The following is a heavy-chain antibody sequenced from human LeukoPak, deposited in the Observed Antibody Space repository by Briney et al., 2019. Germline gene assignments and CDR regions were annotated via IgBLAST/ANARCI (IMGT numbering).Heavy chain of an antibody. Sequence: GASVKVSCKASGGTFSSYAISWVRQAPGQGLEWMGGIIPIFGTANYAQKFQGRVTITADESTSTAYMELSSLRSEDTAVYYCARDRAYYDSSGPLDYWGQGTLVTVSS. CDR1: GGTFSSYA. J-gene: IGHJ4*02. V-gene: IGHV1-69*13. CDR3: ARDRAYYDSSGPLDY. CDR2: IIPIFGTA. D-gene: IGHD3-22*01.